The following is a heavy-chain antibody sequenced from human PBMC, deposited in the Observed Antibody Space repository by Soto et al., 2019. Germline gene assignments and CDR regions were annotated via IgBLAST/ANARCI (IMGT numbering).Heavy chain of an antibody. J-gene: IGHJ4*02. CDR1: GGSFNTGGYY. V-gene: IGHV4-31*03. CDR2: VYDSGHT. D-gene: IGHD3-3*01. Sequence: PSETLSLTCTVSGGSFNTGGYYWSWVRQRPEKGLEWIGYVYDSGHTYYNPSLKSRPAISLDTSKSQFSLKLSSVTAADTALYFCARTPFGAFDYWGQGILVTVSS. CDR3: ARTPFGAFDY.